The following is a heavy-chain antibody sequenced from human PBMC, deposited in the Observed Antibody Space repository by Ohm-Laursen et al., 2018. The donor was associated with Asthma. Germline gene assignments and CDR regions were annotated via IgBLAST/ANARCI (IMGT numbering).Heavy chain of an antibody. Sequence: SQTLSLTCAVYGGSFSGYYRSWIRQPPGKGLEWIGEINHSGSTNYNPSLKSRVTISVDTSKNQFSLKLSSVTAADTAVYYCARDYDFWSGYYDYWGQGTLVTVSS. V-gene: IGHV4-34*01. J-gene: IGHJ4*02. CDR2: INHSGST. CDR3: ARDYDFWSGYYDY. D-gene: IGHD3-3*01. CDR1: GGSFSGYY.